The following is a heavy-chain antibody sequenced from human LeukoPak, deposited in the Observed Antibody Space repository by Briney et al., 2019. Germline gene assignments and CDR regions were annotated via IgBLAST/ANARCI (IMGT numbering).Heavy chain of an antibody. Sequence: SETLSLTCAVYGGSFSGYYWSWIRQPPGKGLEWIGEINHSGSTNYNPSLKSRVTISVVTSKNQFSLKLSSVTAADTAVYYCARDVVAGTGFDYWGQGTLVTVSS. J-gene: IGHJ4*02. V-gene: IGHV4-34*01. CDR3: ARDVVAGTGFDY. D-gene: IGHD6-19*01. CDR1: GGSFSGYY. CDR2: INHSGST.